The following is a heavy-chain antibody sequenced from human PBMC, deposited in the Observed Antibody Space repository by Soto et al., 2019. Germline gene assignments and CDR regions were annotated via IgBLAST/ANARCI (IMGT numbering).Heavy chain of an antibody. Sequence: QVQLQESGPGLVRPSETLSLTCTVSGGSISGYYWSWIRQPPGKGLEWIGYIYYSGTTSYNPSLNSQVTRSVDTSKNQFSLKVNSVTAADTAVYYCARESYYGSGATVVAYWGQGTLVPVSS. CDR3: ARESYYGSGATVVAY. D-gene: IGHD3-10*01. CDR2: IYYSGTT. V-gene: IGHV4-59*01. CDR1: GGSISGYY. J-gene: IGHJ4*02.